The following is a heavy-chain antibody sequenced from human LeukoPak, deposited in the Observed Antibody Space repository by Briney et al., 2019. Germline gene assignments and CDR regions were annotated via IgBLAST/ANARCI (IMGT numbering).Heavy chain of an antibody. CDR3: ESTTGP. V-gene: IGHV3-7*01. CDR2: IKGDGSKK. Sequence: GGSLRLSCAASGFTFNNYWMRWVRQAPGKGLEWVAIIKGDGSKKDYVDSVRGRFTVSIDNAKNSLYLQMSSLRVEDTAVYYCESTTGPWGQGTLVTVSS. CDR1: GFTFNNYW. J-gene: IGHJ5*02. D-gene: IGHD1-7*01.